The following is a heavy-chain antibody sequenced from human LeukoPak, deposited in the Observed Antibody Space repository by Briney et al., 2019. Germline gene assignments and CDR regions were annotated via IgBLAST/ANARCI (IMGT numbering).Heavy chain of an antibody. J-gene: IGHJ6*04. CDR1: GYTFTSYG. CDR2: ISAYNGNT. V-gene: IGHV1-18*04. Sequence: VKVSCKAPGYTFTSYGISWVRQAPGQGLEWMGWISAYNGNTNYAQKLQGRVTMTTDTSTSTAYMELRSLRSDDTAVYYCARAKQQLGSGYYYYGMDVWGKGTTVTVSS. CDR3: ARAKQQLGSGYYYYGMDV. D-gene: IGHD6-13*01.